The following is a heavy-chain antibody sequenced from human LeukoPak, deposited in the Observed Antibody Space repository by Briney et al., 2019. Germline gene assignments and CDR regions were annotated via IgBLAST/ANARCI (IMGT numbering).Heavy chain of an antibody. CDR2: ISGRDGST. J-gene: IGHJ4*02. CDR1: GFTFSSYG. V-gene: IGHV3-23*01. CDR3: AKDGGQGADY. Sequence: PGGSLRLSCAASGFTFSSYGMHWVRQAPGKGLEWVSGISGRDGSTYYADSVKGRFTISRDISKNTLYLQMNSLRAEDMAVYYCAKDGGQGADYWGQGTLVTVSS. D-gene: IGHD3-16*01.